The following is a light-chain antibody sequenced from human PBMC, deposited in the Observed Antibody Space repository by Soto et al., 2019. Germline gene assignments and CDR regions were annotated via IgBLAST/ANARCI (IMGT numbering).Light chain of an antibody. CDR2: GAS. CDR1: QSVSSN. Sequence: EVGRSQWLATLSVSPGERAILSCRASQSVSSNLAWYQQKPGQAPRLLIYGASTRTTGIPARFSGSGSGTEFTLTISSLQSEDFAVYYCQQYNNWPRTFGQGTKVDIK. V-gene: IGKV3-15*01. CDR3: QQYNNWPRT. J-gene: IGKJ1*01.